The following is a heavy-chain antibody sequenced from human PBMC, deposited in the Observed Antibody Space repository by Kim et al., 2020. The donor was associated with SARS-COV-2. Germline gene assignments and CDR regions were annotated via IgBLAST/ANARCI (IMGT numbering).Heavy chain of an antibody. CDR2: IWYDGSNK. CDR1: GFTFSSYG. CDR3: ARCTDKYDFWSGYSPEDYYGMDV. D-gene: IGHD3-3*01. J-gene: IGHJ6*02. V-gene: IGHV3-33*01. Sequence: GGSLRLSCAASGFTFSSYGMHWVRQAPGKGLEWVAVIWYDGSNKYYADSVKGRFTISRDNSKNTLYLQMNSLRAEDTAVYYCARCTDKYDFWSGYSPEDYYGMDVWGQGTTVTVSS.